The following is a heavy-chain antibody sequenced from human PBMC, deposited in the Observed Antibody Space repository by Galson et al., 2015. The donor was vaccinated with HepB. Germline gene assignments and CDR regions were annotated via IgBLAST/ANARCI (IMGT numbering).Heavy chain of an antibody. CDR2: ISSSSSYI. D-gene: IGHD3-9*01. Sequence: SLRLSCAASGFTFSSYSMNWVRQAPGKGLEWVSSISSSSSYIYYADSVKGRFTISRDNAKNSLYLQMNSLRAEDTAVYYCARGAPEGLRYFDWNNNFDYWGQGTLVTVSS. V-gene: IGHV3-21*01. CDR3: ARGAPEGLRYFDWNNNFDY. CDR1: GFTFSSYS. J-gene: IGHJ4*02.